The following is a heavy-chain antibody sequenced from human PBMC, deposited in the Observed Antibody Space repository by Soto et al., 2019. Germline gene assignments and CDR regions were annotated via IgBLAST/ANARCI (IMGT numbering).Heavy chain of an antibody. D-gene: IGHD1-26*01. V-gene: IGHV4-39*02. CDR1: GGSISDDYSY. CDR3: ARGLSSNAYYGWYIDL. Sequence: PSETLSLTCNVSGGSISDDYSYWDWIRQPPWKGLEWIGSIDYTGSTYYNPSLKSRVTISIDTSKNRFSLKLNSVTATDTAVYNCARGLSSNAYYGWYIDLWGRGXLVTVYS. J-gene: IGHJ2*01. CDR2: IDYTGST.